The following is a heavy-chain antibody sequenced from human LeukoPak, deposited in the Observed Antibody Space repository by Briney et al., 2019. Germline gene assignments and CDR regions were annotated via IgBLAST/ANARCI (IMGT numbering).Heavy chain of an antibody. D-gene: IGHD6-13*01. Sequence: ASVKVSCKASGYTFTSYDINWVRQAPGQGLEWMGWISAYSGNTNYAQKLQGRVTMTTDTSTSTAYMELRSLRSDDTAVYYCASLAAAGTLSDAFDIWGRGTMVTVSS. CDR3: ASLAAAGTLSDAFDI. CDR1: GYTFTSYD. J-gene: IGHJ3*02. V-gene: IGHV1-18*01. CDR2: ISAYSGNT.